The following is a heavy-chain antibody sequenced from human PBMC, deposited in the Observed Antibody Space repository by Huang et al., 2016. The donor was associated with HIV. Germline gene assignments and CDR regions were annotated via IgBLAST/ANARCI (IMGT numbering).Heavy chain of an antibody. Sequence: QVRLQESGPGLVKPSETLSLSCTVSGDSVSSHYWGWIRHPPGKGLEWIGTVEDSGTTKYNPRLKSRITISVDTSKNGFSLNITSVSAADTAMYFCVRDQGRLAVGGIDNWFDPWGQGALVTVSS. CDR1: GDSVSSHY. CDR3: VRDQGRLAVGGIDNWFDP. D-gene: IGHD6-19*01. CDR2: VEDSGTT. V-gene: IGHV4-59*02. J-gene: IGHJ5*02.